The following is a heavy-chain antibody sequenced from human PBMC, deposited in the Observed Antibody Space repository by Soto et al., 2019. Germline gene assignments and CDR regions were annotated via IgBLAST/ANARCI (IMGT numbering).Heavy chain of an antibody. J-gene: IGHJ4*02. D-gene: IGHD2-15*01. CDR1: VFSVSFYY. CDR3: ARVSYSSFDF. Sequence: PWWSLRLSCAASVFSVSFYYVTWVRQAPGKGLEWVSIIHSDGTTYYADSVKGRFTFSRDSSKNTVYLQMNSLRGEDTAVYYCARVSYSSFDFWGQGTLVIVSS. V-gene: IGHV3-53*01. CDR2: IHSDGTT.